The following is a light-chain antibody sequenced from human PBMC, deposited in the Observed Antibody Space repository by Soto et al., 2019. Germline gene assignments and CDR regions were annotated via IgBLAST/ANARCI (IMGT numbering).Light chain of an antibody. J-gene: IGKJ3*01. CDR1: QAVSSN. V-gene: IGKV3-15*01. CDR2: GAS. CDR3: QQYNDWPPFT. Sequence: EIVMTQSPATLSVSPGERATLSCRASQAVSSNLAWYQQKPGQAPRLLIYGASTRATGIPARFSGSGSGTAFTLTISSLLSEDFAVYYCQQYNDWPPFTFGPGTRVDIK.